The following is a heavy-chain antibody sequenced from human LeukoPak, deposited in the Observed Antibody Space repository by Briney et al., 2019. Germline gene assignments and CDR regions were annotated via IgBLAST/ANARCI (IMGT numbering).Heavy chain of an antibody. V-gene: IGHV3-23*01. Sequence: GGSLRLSCAASGFTFSNYAMTWVRQAPGKGLEWVSGISGSGSSTYYADSVKGRFTISRDNSKNTLYLQMNSLRAEDTAVYYCARDGHECFDYWGQGTLVTVSS. CDR1: GFTFSNYA. CDR3: ARDGHECFDY. CDR2: ISGSGSST. D-gene: IGHD3-3*01. J-gene: IGHJ4*02.